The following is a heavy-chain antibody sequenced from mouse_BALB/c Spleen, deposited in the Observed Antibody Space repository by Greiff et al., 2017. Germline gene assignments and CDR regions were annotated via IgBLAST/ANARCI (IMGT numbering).Heavy chain of an antibody. CDR1: GYTFTSYW. J-gene: IGHJ4*01. D-gene: IGHD1-1*01. CDR3: ASSYYSRSYLGAMDY. V-gene: IGHV1-87*01. CDR2: IYPGDGDT. Sequence: VQLQQSGAELARPGASVKLSCTASGYTFTSYWMQWVKQRSGQGLEWSGAIYPGDGDTRYTQKFKGKATLTADKSSSTAYMQLSSLASEDSAVDYCASSYYSRSYLGAMDYWGQGTSVTVSA.